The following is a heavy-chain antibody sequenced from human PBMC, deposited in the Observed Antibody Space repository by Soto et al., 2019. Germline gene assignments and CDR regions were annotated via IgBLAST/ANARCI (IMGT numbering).Heavy chain of an antibody. J-gene: IGHJ6*03. Sequence: GGSLRLSCTASGFTFGDYAMSWFRQAPGKGLEWVGFIRSKAYGGTTEYAASVKGRFTISRDDSKSIAYLQMNSLKTEDTAVYYCTWMENDFWSGYEYYMDVWGKGTTVTVSS. CDR1: GFTFGDYA. V-gene: IGHV3-49*03. CDR3: TWMENDFWSGYEYYMDV. D-gene: IGHD3-3*01. CDR2: IRSKAYGGTT.